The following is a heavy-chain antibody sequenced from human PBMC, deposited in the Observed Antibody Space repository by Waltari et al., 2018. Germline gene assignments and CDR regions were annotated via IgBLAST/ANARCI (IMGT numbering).Heavy chain of an antibody. J-gene: IGHJ4*02. D-gene: IGHD5-12*01. Sequence: EVQLVESGGGLVKPGGSLRLSCAASGFTFSSYSMNWVRQAPGKGLEWVSSISSSSSYIYYADSVKGRFTISRDNAKNSLYLQMNSLRTEDTALYYCAKGGILSGDSGYDGPYDYWGQGTLVTVSS. CDR2: ISSSSSYI. V-gene: IGHV3-21*04. CDR1: GFTFSSYS. CDR3: AKGGILSGDSGYDGPYDY.